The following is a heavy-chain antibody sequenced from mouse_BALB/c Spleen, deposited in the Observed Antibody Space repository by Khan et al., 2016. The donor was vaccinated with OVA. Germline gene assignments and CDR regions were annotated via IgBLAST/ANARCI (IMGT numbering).Heavy chain of an antibody. V-gene: IGHV5-17*02. D-gene: IGHD1-1*01. CDR2: ISSGSSII. Sequence: EVELVESGGGLVQPGGSRKLSCAASGFTFSRFGTHWVRQAPEKGLEWVAYISSGSSIIYYGDTVKGRFIISRDNPKNTLFLQITSLRSEDTAMYYCARDTNFDYWGQGTTLTVSS. CDR3: ARDTNFDY. CDR1: GFTFSRFG. J-gene: IGHJ2*01.